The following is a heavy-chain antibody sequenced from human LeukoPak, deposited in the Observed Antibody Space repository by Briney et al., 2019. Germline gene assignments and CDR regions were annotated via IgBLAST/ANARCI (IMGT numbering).Heavy chain of an antibody. V-gene: IGHV3-23*01. CDR2: IGGDAIYT. CDR3: RKNYGTSRPLYDY. D-gene: IGHD4-17*01. Sequence: PGGSLRHSCAASGFTFSSYAMTWVRQAPGKGPQWVSSIGGDAIYTYYLDSVKGRFTTSRDNSKNTLYLQMNSLRADDTAVYYCRKNYGTSRPLYDYLGQGILVT. J-gene: IGHJ4*02. CDR1: GFTFSSYA.